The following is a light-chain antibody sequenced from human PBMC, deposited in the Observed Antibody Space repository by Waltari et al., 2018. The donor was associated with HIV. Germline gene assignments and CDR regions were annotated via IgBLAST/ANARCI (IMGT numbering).Light chain of an antibody. CDR3: LTYVSDSGTWK. Sequence: QSPLTHPASVSVNPGQSVTITSTAANIDVGNYNLFYLYQQHPVNAPKHLIYYVSKRPAGVSSRFSGSKSGYWASLTISGLLTEDESYYYCLTYVSDSGTWKFGGGTYLTV. CDR1: NIDVGNYNL. CDR2: YVS. V-gene: IGLV2-23*02. J-gene: IGLJ3*02.